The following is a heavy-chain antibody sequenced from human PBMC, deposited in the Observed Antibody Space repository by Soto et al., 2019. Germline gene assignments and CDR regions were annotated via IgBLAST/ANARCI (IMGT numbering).Heavy chain of an antibody. J-gene: IGHJ4*02. V-gene: IGHV4-34*01. CDR3: ARGLMRGGPYAGGWYYYDY. D-gene: IGHD2-15*01. Sequence: SETLSLTCAVSGGSFSGYIWSWIRQSPGKGLEWIGQINHSGSANYNPSLKSRVTISLHTSSSQFSLELSSVTAADTAVYYCARGLMRGGPYAGGWYYYDYWGQGTLVTVSS. CDR1: GGSFSGYI. CDR2: INHSGSA.